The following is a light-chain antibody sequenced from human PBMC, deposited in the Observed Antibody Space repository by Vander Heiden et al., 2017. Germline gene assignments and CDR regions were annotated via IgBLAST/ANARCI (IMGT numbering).Light chain of an antibody. Sequence: QSALTQPASVSGSPGPSLNISCTGTNSDIGGDDLVSWYQQYPNNAPKLIIFEVSERPSGISNRYSGSKSDNTAALTISGLQAEDEADYYCCSYAGSSTWMFGVGTKVTVL. CDR3: CSYAGSSTWM. J-gene: IGLJ3*02. CDR2: EVS. V-gene: IGLV2-23*02. CDR1: NSDIGGDDL.